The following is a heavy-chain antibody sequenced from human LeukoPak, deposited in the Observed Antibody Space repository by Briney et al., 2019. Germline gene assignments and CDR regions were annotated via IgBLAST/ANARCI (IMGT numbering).Heavy chain of an antibody. V-gene: IGHV4-59*13. CDR3: ARVRTSSSWAGGAYYFDY. CDR2: IYYSGST. D-gene: IGHD6-13*01. Sequence: PSETLSLTCTVSGGSISSYYWSWIRQPPGKGLEWIGYIYYSGSTNYNPSLKSRVTISVDTSKNQFSLKLSSVTAADTAVYYCARVRTSSSWAGGAYYFDYWGQGTLFTVSS. CDR1: GGSISSYY. J-gene: IGHJ4*02.